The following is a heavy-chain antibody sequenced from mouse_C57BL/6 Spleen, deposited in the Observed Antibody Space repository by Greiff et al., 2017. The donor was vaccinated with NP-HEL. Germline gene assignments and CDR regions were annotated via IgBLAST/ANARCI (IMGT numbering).Heavy chain of an antibody. CDR2: IDPETGGT. J-gene: IGHJ2*01. CDR1: GYTFTDYE. CDR3: TRGDDYDDYFDY. Sequence: VKLMESGAELVRPGASVTLSCKASGYTFTDYEMHWVKQTPVHGLEWIGAIDPETGGTAYNQKFKGKAILTADKSSSTAYMELRSLTSEDSAVYYCTRGDDYDDYFDYWGQGTTLTVSS. V-gene: IGHV1-15*01. D-gene: IGHD2-4*01.